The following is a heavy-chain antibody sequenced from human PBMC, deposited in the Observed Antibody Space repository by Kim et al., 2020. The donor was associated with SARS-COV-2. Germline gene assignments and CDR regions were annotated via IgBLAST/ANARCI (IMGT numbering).Heavy chain of an antibody. D-gene: IGHD7-27*01. CDR2: ISSSSSTI. CDR3: ARDGGNWVIDY. J-gene: IGHJ4*02. V-gene: IGHV3-48*04. Sequence: GGSLRLSCAASGFTFSSYSMNWVRQAPGKGLEWVSYISSSSSTIYYADSVKGRFTISRDNAKNSLYLQMNSLRAEDTAVYYCARDGGNWVIDYWGQRTLVTVSS. CDR1: GFTFSSYS.